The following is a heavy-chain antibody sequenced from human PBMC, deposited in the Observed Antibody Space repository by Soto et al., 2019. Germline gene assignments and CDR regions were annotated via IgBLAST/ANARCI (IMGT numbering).Heavy chain of an antibody. D-gene: IGHD6-19*01. V-gene: IGHV3-23*01. CDR2: IGGNGALT. CDR1: GFTFSDYA. CDR3: ARIASTGWYIRGNFDH. J-gene: IGHJ4*02. Sequence: EVHLLESGGGLVQPGGSVRLSCAASGFTFSDYAMTWVRQAPGRGLEWVSAIGGNGALTYYADSVKGRFTISRDNDKNAVSLAVPGQRGDDTAINYWARIASTGWYIRGNFDHWGQGTLRAVSS.